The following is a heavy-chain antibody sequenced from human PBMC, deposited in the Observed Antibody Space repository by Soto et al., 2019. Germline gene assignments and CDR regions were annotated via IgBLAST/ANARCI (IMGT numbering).Heavy chain of an antibody. CDR1: GGSISSYY. J-gene: IGHJ5*02. CDR3: ARDYFDSSDYTTNWFDP. Sequence: SETLSLTCTVSGGSISSYYWSWIRQPPGKGLEWIGSIYHTGNAYYNPSLKSRVTISVDTSKNQFSLKVTSVTAADTALYYCARDYFDSSDYTTNWFDPWGQGTLVTVSS. CDR2: IYHTGNA. D-gene: IGHD3-22*01. V-gene: IGHV4-59*05.